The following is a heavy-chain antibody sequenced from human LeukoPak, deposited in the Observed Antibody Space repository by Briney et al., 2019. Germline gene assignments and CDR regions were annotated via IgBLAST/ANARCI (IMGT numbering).Heavy chain of an antibody. CDR2: ISYDGSNK. V-gene: IGHV3-30-3*01. Sequence: PGRSLRLSCAASGFTFSSYAMHWVCQAPGKGLEWVAVISYDGSNKYYADSVKGRFTISRDNSKNTLYLQMNSLRAEDTAVYYCARVERERERYDYGGDYFDYWGQGTLVTVPS. CDR3: ARVERERERYDYGGDYFDY. J-gene: IGHJ4*02. D-gene: IGHD3-16*01. CDR1: GFTFSSYA.